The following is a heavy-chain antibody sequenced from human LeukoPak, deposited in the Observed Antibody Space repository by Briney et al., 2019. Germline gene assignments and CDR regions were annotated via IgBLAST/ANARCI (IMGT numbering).Heavy chain of an antibody. CDR1: GFSFNKYR. CDR2: IKQDGSEI. Sequence: PGGSLRLSCAASGFSFNKYRMNWVRQAPGKGLEWVAHIKQDGSEIYYVASVKGRFTISRDNANNSLYLQVNNLRAEDTAVYYCAREFSGSLDYWGQGTLVTVSS. CDR3: AREFSGSLDY. V-gene: IGHV3-7*01. D-gene: IGHD1-26*01. J-gene: IGHJ4*02.